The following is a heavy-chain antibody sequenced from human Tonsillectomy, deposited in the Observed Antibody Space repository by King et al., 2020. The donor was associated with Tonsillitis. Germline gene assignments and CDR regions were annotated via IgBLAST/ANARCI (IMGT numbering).Heavy chain of an antibody. Sequence: VQLVESGGGLIQPGGSLRLSCAASGFTVSNNYMSWVRQAPGKGLEWVSILYSGGNTYYADSVKGRCTISRDKSKNMVYLQMNSLRAEDTAVYYCARADWFDPWGQGTLVTVSS. CDR1: GFTVSNNY. V-gene: IGHV3-53*01. J-gene: IGHJ5*02. CDR3: ARADWFDP. CDR2: LYSGGNT.